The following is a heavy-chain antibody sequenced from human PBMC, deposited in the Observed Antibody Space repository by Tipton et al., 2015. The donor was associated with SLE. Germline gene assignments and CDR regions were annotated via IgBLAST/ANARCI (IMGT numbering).Heavy chain of an antibody. CDR1: GFTFSSYG. Sequence: SLRLSCAASGFTFSSYGMYWVRQAPGKGLEWVAVIWYDGSNKYYADSVKGRFTISRDNSKNTLYLQMNSLRAEDTAVYYCAKDRGYGGAFFDYWGQGTLVTVSS. V-gene: IGHV3-33*06. CDR3: AKDRGYGGAFFDY. J-gene: IGHJ4*02. D-gene: IGHD2-21*01. CDR2: IWYDGSNK.